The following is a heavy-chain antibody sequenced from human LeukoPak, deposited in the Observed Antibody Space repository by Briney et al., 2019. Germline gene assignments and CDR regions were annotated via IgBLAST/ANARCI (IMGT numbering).Heavy chain of an antibody. Sequence: GGSLRLSCAASGFIFSDYYMSWIRQAPGKGLECVSYISSSGSTIYYADSVKGRFTISRDNAKNSLYLQMNSLRAEDTAVYYCARHGRDGLYAFDIWGQGTMVTVSS. V-gene: IGHV3-11*01. CDR1: GFIFSDYY. D-gene: IGHD5-24*01. J-gene: IGHJ3*02. CDR3: ARHGRDGLYAFDI. CDR2: ISSSGSTI.